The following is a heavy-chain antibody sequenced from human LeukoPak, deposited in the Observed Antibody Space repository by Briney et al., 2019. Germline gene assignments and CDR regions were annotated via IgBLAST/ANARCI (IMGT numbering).Heavy chain of an antibody. Sequence: SETLSLTCAVYGGSFSGYYWTWIRQPAGKGLEWIGRVYTSGSTYYNPSLQSRVTMSVDTSKNQFSLKLNSVTAADTAVYYCAREHSSGWSTFDYWGQGTPVTVSS. CDR3: AREHSSGWSTFDY. J-gene: IGHJ4*02. CDR1: GGSFSGYY. CDR2: VYTSGST. D-gene: IGHD6-19*01. V-gene: IGHV4-4*07.